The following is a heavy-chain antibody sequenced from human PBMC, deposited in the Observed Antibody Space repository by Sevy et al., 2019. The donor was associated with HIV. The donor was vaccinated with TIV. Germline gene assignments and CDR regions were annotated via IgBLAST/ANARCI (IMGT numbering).Heavy chain of an antibody. Sequence: GGSLRLSCAASGFTFSSYAMGWVRQAPGKGLEWVSAISGSGGSTYYADSVKGRFTISRDNSKNTLYLQMNSLRAEDTAVYYCAKGEAVAGSGGGSFDYWGQGTLVTVSS. CDR2: ISGSGGST. D-gene: IGHD6-19*01. V-gene: IGHV3-23*01. J-gene: IGHJ4*02. CDR1: GFTFSSYA. CDR3: AKGEAVAGSGGGSFDY.